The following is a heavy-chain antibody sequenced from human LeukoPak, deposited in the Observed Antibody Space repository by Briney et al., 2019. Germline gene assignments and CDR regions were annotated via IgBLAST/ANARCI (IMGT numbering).Heavy chain of an antibody. D-gene: IGHD2-2*01. CDR1: GFTFSSYS. V-gene: IGHV3-21*01. CDR2: ISSSSSYI. Sequence: GGCLRLSCAASGFTFSSYSMNWVRQAPGKGLEWVSSISSSSSYIYYADSVKGRFTISRDNAKNSLYLQMNSLRAEDTAVYYCASDYCSSTTCYYFDYRGQGALVTVSS. J-gene: IGHJ4*02. CDR3: ASDYCSSTTCYYFDY.